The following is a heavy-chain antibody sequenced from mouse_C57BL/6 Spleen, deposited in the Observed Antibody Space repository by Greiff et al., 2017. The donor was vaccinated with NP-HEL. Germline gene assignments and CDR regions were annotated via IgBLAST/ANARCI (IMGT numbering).Heavy chain of an antibody. D-gene: IGHD2-4*01. CDR1: GYSITSGYY. CDR2: ISYDGSN. Sequence: EVQLVESGPGLVKPSQSLSLTCSVTGYSITSGYYWNWIRQFPGNKLEWMGYISYDGSNNYNPSLKNRISITRDTSKNQFFLKLNSVTTGDTATYYCAPYYDYLFAYWGQGTLVTVSA. CDR3: APYYDYLFAY. J-gene: IGHJ3*01. V-gene: IGHV3-6*01.